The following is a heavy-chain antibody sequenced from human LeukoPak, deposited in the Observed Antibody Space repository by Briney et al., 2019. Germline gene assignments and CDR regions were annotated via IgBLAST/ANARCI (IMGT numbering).Heavy chain of an antibody. CDR3: AGEYYDFWSGYEGFPYLHSPPFDY. CDR2: IYTSGST. CDR1: GGSISSYY. V-gene: IGHV4-4*07. Sequence: PSETLSLTCTVSGGSISSYYWSWIRQPAGKGLEWIGRIYTSGSTNYNPSLKSRVTMSVDTSKNQFSLKLSSVTAADTAVYYCAGEYYDFWSGYEGFPYLHSPPFDYWGQGTLVTVSS. D-gene: IGHD3-3*01. J-gene: IGHJ4*02.